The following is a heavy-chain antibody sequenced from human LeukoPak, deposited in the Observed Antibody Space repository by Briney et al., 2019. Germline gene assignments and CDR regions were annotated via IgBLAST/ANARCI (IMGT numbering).Heavy chain of an antibody. J-gene: IGHJ3*01. V-gene: IGHV3-74*01. CDR2: IESDGTST. Sequence: GGSLRLSCAASGFTFTTSWMHWFRQAPGQGLVWVSRIESDGTSTTYPDSVKGRFTIYRDNAKNTLYLQMNSLRAEDTAVYYCARDQYSSTWYRGAFDVWGQETMVSVSS. CDR3: ARDQYSSTWYRGAFDV. CDR1: GFTFTTSW. D-gene: IGHD6-13*01.